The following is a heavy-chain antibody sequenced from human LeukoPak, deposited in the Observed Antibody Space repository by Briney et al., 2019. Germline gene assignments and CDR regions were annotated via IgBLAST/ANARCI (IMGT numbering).Heavy chain of an antibody. V-gene: IGHV4-34*01. CDR2: INDSGTS. Sequence: SETLSLTCAVSGRSFSDYNWTWLRQSPDKGLEWIGEINDSGTSHYNPSLKSRVTISVDTAKNQFSLELRSVTAADTAVYYCARGLDLEGLDYWGQGTLVTVSS. CDR1: GRSFSDYN. CDR3: ARGLDLEGLDY. J-gene: IGHJ4*02. D-gene: IGHD1-1*01.